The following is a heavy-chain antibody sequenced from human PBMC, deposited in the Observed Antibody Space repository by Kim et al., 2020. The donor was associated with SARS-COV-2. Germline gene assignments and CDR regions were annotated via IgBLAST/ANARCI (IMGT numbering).Heavy chain of an antibody. D-gene: IGHD3-16*02. V-gene: IGHV4-34*01. J-gene: IGHJ4*02. CDR3: ARDYDYVWGSYRSGTNFDY. Sequence: KSRVTISVDTSKNQCSLKLSSVTAADTAVYYCARDYDYVWGSYRSGTNFDYWGQGTLVTVSS.